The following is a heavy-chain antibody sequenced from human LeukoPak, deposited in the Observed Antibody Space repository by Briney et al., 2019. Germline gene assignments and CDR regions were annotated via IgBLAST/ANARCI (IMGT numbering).Heavy chain of an antibody. Sequence: MTSETLSLTCTVSGGSISSYYWNWIRQPPGKGLEWIGYIYYSGSTNYNPSLKSRVTISVDTSKNQFSLNLTSVTAADTAGYYCARAVQLERPPPLIGYYYMDVWGKGTTVTVSS. J-gene: IGHJ6*03. V-gene: IGHV4-59*01. CDR3: ARAVQLERPPPLIGYYYMDV. CDR2: IYYSGST. CDR1: GGSISSYY. D-gene: IGHD1-1*01.